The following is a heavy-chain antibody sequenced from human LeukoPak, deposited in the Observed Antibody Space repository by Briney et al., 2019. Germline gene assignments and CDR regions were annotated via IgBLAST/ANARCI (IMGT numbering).Heavy chain of an antibody. J-gene: IGHJ4*02. CDR1: GFTFRNHL. CDR3: AKGKVPFTRLDY. V-gene: IGHV3-23*01. D-gene: IGHD3-10*01. CDR2: ICGTGGTT. Sequence: GGSLRLSCAASGFTFRNHLMSWVRQAPGKGLEWVSAICGTGGTTYFTDSVKGRFTISRDNSKNTLYLQMNSLRAEDTAVYYCAKGKVPFTRLDYWGQGTLVTVSS.